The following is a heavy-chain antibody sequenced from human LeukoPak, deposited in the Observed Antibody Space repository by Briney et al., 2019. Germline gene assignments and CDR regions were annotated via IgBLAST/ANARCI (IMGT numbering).Heavy chain of an antibody. CDR3: ARDYYGAGSH. CDR2: ISPYNGNT. CDR1: GYTFTSSG. D-gene: IGHD3-10*01. V-gene: IGHV1-18*01. J-gene: IGHJ4*02. Sequence: GASVKVSCKTSGYTFTSSGITWMRQAPGQGLEWMGWISPYNGNTNYAPKLQGRVTMTTDTSTSAAYMELRSLRSDDTAVYYCARDYYGAGSHWGQGTLVTVSS.